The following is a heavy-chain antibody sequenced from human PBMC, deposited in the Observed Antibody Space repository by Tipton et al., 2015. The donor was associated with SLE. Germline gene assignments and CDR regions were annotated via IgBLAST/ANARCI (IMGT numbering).Heavy chain of an antibody. CDR3: AKDISLRIGAAGTGDFQH. CDR1: GFTFSSFA. Sequence: GSLRLSCAASGFTFSSFAMSWVRQAPGKGLEWVSTIYSGARSHYADPVKGRFTVSRDNSKNTLYLQMNSLRAEDTAVYYCAKDISLRIGAAGTGDFQHWGQGTLVTVSS. CDR2: IYSGARS. D-gene: IGHD6-13*01. V-gene: IGHV3-23*01. J-gene: IGHJ1*01.